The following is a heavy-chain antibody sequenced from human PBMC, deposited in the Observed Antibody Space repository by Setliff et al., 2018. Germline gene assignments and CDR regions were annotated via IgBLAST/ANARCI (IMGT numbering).Heavy chain of an antibody. D-gene: IGHD3-10*01. V-gene: IGHV4-39*07. CDR1: SGSVSSTSHY. CDR2: VYYSGYT. J-gene: IGHJ1*01. Sequence: SETLSLTCNVSSGSVSSTSHYWGWIRQPPGKGMEWIGSVYYSGYTYYNPSLQSRVTISVDMSKNQFSMKLTSVTAADTAVYYCARVDFTMIQGVLGLWGQGTLVTVSS. CDR3: ARVDFTMIQGVLGL.